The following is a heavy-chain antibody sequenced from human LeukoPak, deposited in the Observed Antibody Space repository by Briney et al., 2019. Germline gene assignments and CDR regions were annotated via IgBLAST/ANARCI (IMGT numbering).Heavy chain of an antibody. D-gene: IGHD3-22*01. Sequence: PGGSLRLSCAASGFTFSSYWMRWARQAPGKGLVWVSDINSDGTSTNYADSVKGRFTISRDNAKNTLYLQMNSLRAEDTAVYYCARGADSNGYTVLDYWGQGTLVTVSS. CDR2: INSDGTST. CDR1: GFTFSSYW. CDR3: ARGADSNGYTVLDY. J-gene: IGHJ4*02. V-gene: IGHV3-74*01.